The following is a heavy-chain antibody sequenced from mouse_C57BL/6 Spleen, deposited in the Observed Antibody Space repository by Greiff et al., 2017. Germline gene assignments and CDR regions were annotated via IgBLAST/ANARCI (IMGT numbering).Heavy chain of an antibody. CDR3: ARREDYDYDDGFAY. D-gene: IGHD2-4*01. V-gene: IGHV1-9*01. J-gene: IGHJ3*01. Sequence: QVQLQQSGAELMKPGASVKLSCKATGYTFNGYWIEWVKQRPGHGLEWIGEILPGSGSTNYNEKFKGKATFTADTSSNTAYMQLSSLTTEDSAIYYCARREDYDYDDGFAYWGQGTLVTVSA. CDR1: GYTFNGYW. CDR2: ILPGSGST.